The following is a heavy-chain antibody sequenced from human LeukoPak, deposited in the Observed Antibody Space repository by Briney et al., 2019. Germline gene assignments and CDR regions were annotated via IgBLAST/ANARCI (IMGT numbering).Heavy chain of an antibody. Sequence: SETLSLTCAVSGHSISSSNWWGWIRQPPGKGLEWIGYISYSGSTYFNPSLKSRVTMSVDTSKKQFSLKLSSVTAVDTAVYYCARIYSYGLRYFDYWGQGTLLTVSS. D-gene: IGHD5-18*01. CDR3: ARIYSYGLRYFDY. CDR2: ISYSGST. CDR1: GHSISSSNW. V-gene: IGHV4-28*01. J-gene: IGHJ4*02.